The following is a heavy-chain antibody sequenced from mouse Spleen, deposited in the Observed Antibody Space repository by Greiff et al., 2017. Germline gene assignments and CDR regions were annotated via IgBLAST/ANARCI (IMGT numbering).Heavy chain of an antibody. J-gene: IGHJ2*01. CDR1: GYTFTSYW. CDR3: ARDPNWSFDY. D-gene: IGHD4-1*02. V-gene: IGHV1-61*01. CDR2: IYPSDSET. Sequence: QVQLQQPGAELVRPGSSVKLSCKASGYTFTSYWMDWVKQRPGQGLEWIGNIYPSDSETHYNQKFKDKATLTVDKSSSTAYMQLSSLTSEDSAVYYCARDPNWSFDYWGQGTTLTVSS.